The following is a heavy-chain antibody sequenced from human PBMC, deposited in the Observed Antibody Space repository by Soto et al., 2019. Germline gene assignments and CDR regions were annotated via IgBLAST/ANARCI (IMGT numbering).Heavy chain of an antibody. CDR3: AHSDGGYEIIYFDF. CDR2: IYYNDDR. CDR1: GFSFTTAGVA. V-gene: IGHV2-5*01. D-gene: IGHD5-12*01. Sequence: GPTLVNPTQTLTLTCTFSGFSFTTAGVAVGWIRQTPGGALEWLTLIYYNDDRRFSPSLKTRLTITGDTSKNQVVLSLTNVDPGDTATYFCAHSDGGYEIIYFDFWGQGIPVTVSS. J-gene: IGHJ4*02.